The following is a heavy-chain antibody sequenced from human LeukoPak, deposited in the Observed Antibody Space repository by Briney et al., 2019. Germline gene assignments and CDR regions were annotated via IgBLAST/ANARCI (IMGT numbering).Heavy chain of an antibody. CDR1: GFTFSSYE. V-gene: IGHV3-48*03. Sequence: PGASLRLSCAASGFTFSSYEMNWVRQAPGKGLEWVSYISSGGRTIYYADSVKGRFTISRDNAKNSLYLQMNSLRAEDTAVYYCARVITEDPRERQFHYWVQGTLVTVSS. J-gene: IGHJ4*02. CDR2: ISSGGRTI. D-gene: IGHD1-20*01. CDR3: ARVITEDPRERQFHY.